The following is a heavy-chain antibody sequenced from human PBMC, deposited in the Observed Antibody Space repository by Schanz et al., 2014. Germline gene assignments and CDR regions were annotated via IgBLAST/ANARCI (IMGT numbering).Heavy chain of an antibody. V-gene: IGHV3-21*05. CDR2: VSSSSSYT. CDR3: ARDRRNADLDY. J-gene: IGHJ4*02. D-gene: IGHD1-1*01. Sequence: EVQLAESGGGLVQPGGSLRLSCAASGFTFSSYSMNWVRQAPGKGLEWVSYVSSSSSYTHYADSVKGRFTISRDNSKNTLFLQMNSLRAEDTALYYCARDRRNADLDYWGQGTLVTVSS. CDR1: GFTFSSYS.